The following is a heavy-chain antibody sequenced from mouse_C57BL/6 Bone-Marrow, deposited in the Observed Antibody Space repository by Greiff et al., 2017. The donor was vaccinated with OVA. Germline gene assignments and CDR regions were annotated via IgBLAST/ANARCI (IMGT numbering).Heavy chain of an antibody. V-gene: IGHV14-4*01. CDR1: GFNIKDDY. Sequence: VQLKQSGAELVRPGASVKLSCTASGFNIKDDYMHWVKQRPEQGLEWIGWIDPENGDTEYASKFQGKATITADTSSNTAYLQLSSLTSEDTAVYYCTTLYYGSSYRYFDVWGTGTTVTVSS. J-gene: IGHJ1*03. CDR2: IDPENGDT. CDR3: TTLYYGSSYRYFDV. D-gene: IGHD1-1*01.